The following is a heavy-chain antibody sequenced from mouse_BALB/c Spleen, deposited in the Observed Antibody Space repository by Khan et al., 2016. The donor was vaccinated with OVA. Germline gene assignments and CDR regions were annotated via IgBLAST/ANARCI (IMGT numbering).Heavy chain of an antibody. CDR1: GFTFSSYG. Sequence: DVQLVESGGGLVQPGGSRKLSCAASGFTFSSYGMHWVRQAPEKGLEWVAYISGDSNTIYYADTVKGRITISRDNPKNTLFLQMTSLMSEDTARYYCATSYFYGYYFDYWGPGTTLTVSS. J-gene: IGHJ2*01. CDR2: ISGDSNTI. V-gene: IGHV5-17*02. D-gene: IGHD1-1*01. CDR3: ATSYFYGYYFDY.